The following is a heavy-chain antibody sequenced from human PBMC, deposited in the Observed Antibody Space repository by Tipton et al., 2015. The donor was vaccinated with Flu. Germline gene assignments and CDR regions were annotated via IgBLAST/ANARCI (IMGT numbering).Heavy chain of an antibody. CDR2: VSRTGST. J-gene: IGHJ5*02. CDR1: GGSITSDYY. CDR3: ARRDYSNYVSDPKSWFDP. Sequence: LRLSCTVSGGSITSDYYWGWIRQFPGKGLEWIGTVSRTGSTIYNPSLKSRVTISIGTSKNQFSLKMKSLTASDMAVYYCARRDYSNYVSDPKSWFDPWGQGTLVAVSS. V-gene: IGHV4-38-2*02. D-gene: IGHD4-11*01.